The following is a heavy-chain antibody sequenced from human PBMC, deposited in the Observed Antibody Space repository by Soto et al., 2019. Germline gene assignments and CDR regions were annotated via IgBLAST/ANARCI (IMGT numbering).Heavy chain of an antibody. V-gene: IGHV3-30*18. CDR3: AKDSGRGSADYYFDY. Sequence: XVSLLLSCAASGFTFSTYGMHWVRQAPGKGLERVAVISSDGNDKYHADSVKGRFTISRDNSRNTLYLQMNSLRAEDTAIYYCAKDSGRGSADYYFDYWGQGTLVTVSS. J-gene: IGHJ4*02. D-gene: IGHD3-10*01. CDR1: GFTFSTYG. CDR2: ISSDGNDK.